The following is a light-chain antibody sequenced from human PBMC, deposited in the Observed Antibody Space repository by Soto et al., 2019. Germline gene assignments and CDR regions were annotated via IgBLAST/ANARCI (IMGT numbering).Light chain of an antibody. V-gene: IGKV1-5*03. CDR2: KAS. CDR3: QQYNSYPTT. J-gene: IGKJ1*01. CDR1: QSISSW. Sequence: DIQMTQSPSTLSASVGDRVTITCWASQSISSWLAWYQQKPGKAPKLLIYKASSLESGVPSRFSGSGSGTEFTLTISSLQPDDFATYYCQQYNSYPTTFGQGTKVDIK.